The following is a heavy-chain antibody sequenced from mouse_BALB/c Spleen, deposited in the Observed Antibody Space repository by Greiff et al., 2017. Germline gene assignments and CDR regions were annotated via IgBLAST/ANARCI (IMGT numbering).Heavy chain of an antibody. Sequence: QVQLKQSGAELVRPGTSVKVSCKASGYAFTNYLIEWVKQRPGQGLEWIGVINPGSGGTNYNEKFKGKATLTADKSSSTAYMQLSSLTSDDSAVYFCARWEYDVLMDYWGQGTSVTVSS. D-gene: IGHD2-14*01. CDR2: INPGSGGT. V-gene: IGHV1-54*01. J-gene: IGHJ4*01. CDR3: ARWEYDVLMDY. CDR1: GYAFTNYL.